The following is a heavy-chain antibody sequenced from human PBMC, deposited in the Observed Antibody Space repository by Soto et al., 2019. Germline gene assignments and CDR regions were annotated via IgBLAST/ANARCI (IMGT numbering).Heavy chain of an antibody. V-gene: IGHV1-69*13. CDR1: GGTFSSYA. CDR2: IIPIFGTA. CDR3: ASALATSHDHDY. Sequence: ASVKVSCKASGGTFSSYAISWVRQAPGQGLEWMGGIIPIFGTANYAQKFQGRVTITADESTSTAYMELSSLRSEDTAVYYCASALATSHDHDYWGQGTLVTVSS. J-gene: IGHJ4*02.